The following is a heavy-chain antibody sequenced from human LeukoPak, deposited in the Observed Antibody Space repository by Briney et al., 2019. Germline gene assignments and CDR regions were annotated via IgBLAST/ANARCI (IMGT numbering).Heavy chain of an antibody. Sequence: ASVKVSCKASGYTFTSYYMHWVRQAPGQGLEWMGIINPSGGSTSYAQKFQGRVTMTRDTSISTAYMALSRLKYDDTAVYYCAREYYYASGNYYNRIDYWGQGTLVTVPS. J-gene: IGHJ4*02. V-gene: IGHV1-46*01. D-gene: IGHD3-10*01. CDR2: INPSGGST. CDR1: GYTFTSYY. CDR3: AREYYYASGNYYNRIDY.